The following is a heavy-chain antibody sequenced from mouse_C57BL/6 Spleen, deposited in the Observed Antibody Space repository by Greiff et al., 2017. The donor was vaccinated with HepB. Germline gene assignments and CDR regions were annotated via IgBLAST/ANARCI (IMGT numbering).Heavy chain of an antibody. Sequence: EVQLVESGGGLVQPGGSLSLSCAASGFTFTDYYMSWVRQPPGKALEWLGFIRNKANGYTTEYSASVKGRFTISRDNSQSILYLQMNALRAEDSATYYCACGSSPYWYFDVWGTGTTVTVSS. D-gene: IGHD1-1*01. CDR3: ACGSSPYWYFDV. V-gene: IGHV7-3*01. CDR2: IRNKANGYTT. CDR1: GFTFTDYY. J-gene: IGHJ1*03.